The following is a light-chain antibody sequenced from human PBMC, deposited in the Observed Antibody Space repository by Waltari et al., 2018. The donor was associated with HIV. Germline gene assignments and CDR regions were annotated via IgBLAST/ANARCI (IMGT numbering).Light chain of an antibody. Sequence: IQLTQSPPSLSVPGGDRVTFTSQASQDIKHYLNWYQQKPGKAPRLLIYDASSLETGVPSRFSGSGSGTHFTLTISSLRPEDTATYYCQQYDDLEYTFGQGTTLEMK. J-gene: IGKJ2*01. CDR2: DAS. CDR1: QDIKHY. V-gene: IGKV1-33*01. CDR3: QQYDDLEYT.